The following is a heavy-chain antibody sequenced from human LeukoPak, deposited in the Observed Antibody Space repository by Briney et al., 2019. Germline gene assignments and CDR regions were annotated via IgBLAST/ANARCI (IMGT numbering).Heavy chain of an antibody. CDR2: IRYDGSNK. CDR1: GFTFSGYG. J-gene: IGHJ4*02. Sequence: GGSLRLSCAASGFTFSGYGMHWVRQAPGKGLEWVAFIRYDGSNKYYADSVKGRFTISRDNSKNTLYLQMNSLRAEDTAVYYCAKSRWDTAMASLDYWGQGTLVTVSS. V-gene: IGHV3-30*02. D-gene: IGHD5-18*01. CDR3: AKSRWDTAMASLDY.